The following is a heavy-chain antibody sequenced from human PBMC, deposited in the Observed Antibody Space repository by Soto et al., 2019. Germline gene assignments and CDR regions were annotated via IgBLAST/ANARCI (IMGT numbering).Heavy chain of an antibody. J-gene: IGHJ4*02. V-gene: IGHV3-33*01. Sequence: GSLRLSCAASGFTFSKYGMHWVRQAPGKGLEWVALIWNDGIRKVYVGSVKGRFTISRDNSKNTLDLQMNNLRDEDTAVYYCARDDDNDANALDYWGPGTLVTVSS. CDR2: IWNDGIRK. CDR3: ARDDDNDANALDY. CDR1: GFTFSKYG.